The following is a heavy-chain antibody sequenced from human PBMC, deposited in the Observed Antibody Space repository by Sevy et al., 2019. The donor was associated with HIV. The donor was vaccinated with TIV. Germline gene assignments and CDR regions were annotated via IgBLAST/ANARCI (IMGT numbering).Heavy chain of an antibody. Sequence: SENLSLTCAVSGGSIDSGDHSWNWIRQPPGKGLEWIGYIYPSGYMQYNPSLIRRVAISLDTPKNQVSLRLSSVSAADTAVYFCARNGISFVSGSFFDYWGQGTLFTYSS. CDR1: GGSIDSGDHS. CDR3: ARNGISFVSGSFFDY. J-gene: IGHJ4*02. V-gene: IGHV4-30-4*08. CDR2: IYPSGYM. D-gene: IGHD1-26*01.